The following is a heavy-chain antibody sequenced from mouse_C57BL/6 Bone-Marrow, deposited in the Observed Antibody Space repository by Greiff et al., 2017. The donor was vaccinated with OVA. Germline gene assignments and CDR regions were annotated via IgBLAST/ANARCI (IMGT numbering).Heavy chain of an antibody. V-gene: IGHV1-80*01. Sequence: VQLQQSGAELVKPGASVKISCKASGYAFSSYWMNWVKQRPGKGLEWLGQIYPGDGDTNYNGKFKGKATLTAYKSSSPAYMQLSSLTSDDAAVDVGARKHGSGSPYWYFDCWGTGTTVTVSS. CDR2: IYPGDGDT. CDR1: GYAFSSYW. D-gene: IGHD1-1*01. CDR3: ARKHGSGSPYWYFDC. J-gene: IGHJ1*03.